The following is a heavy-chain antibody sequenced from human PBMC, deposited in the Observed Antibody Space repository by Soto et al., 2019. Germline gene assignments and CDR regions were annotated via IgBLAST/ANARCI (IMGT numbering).Heavy chain of an antibody. CDR1: GLTLCIYA. Sequence: GFSIRLACSASGLTLCIYAMSWALKEPGTGLEWVSAISGSGGSTYYADSVKGGFTISRYNSKNTLYLQMNSLRAEDTAVYYCAKYYYASSGYYSTGYDAFDIWGQGTMVTFSS. CDR2: ISGSGGST. D-gene: IGHD3-22*01. CDR3: AKYYYASSGYYSTGYDAFDI. J-gene: IGHJ3*02. V-gene: IGHV3-23*01.